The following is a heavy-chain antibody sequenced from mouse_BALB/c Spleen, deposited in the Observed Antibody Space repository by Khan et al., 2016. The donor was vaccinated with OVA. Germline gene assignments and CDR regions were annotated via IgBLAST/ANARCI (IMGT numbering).Heavy chain of an antibody. V-gene: IGHV9-3-1*01. CDR1: GYTFTNYG. CDR3: TRVTTYYFDY. Sequence: QIQLVQSGPELKKPGETVKISCKASGYTFTNYGMNWVKQAPGKGLKWMGWINTYTGEPTYDDDFKGRFAFSLETSASTAYLQINNLKNEDTATYFCTRVTTYYFDYGGQGTTLTVSS. CDR2: INTYTGEP. D-gene: IGHD2-2*01. J-gene: IGHJ2*01.